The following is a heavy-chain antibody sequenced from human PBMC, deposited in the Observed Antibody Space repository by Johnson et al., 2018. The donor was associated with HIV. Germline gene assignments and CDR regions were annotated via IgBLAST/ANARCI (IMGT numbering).Heavy chain of an antibody. CDR2: INSDGSST. D-gene: IGHD3-3*02. J-gene: IGHJ3*02. Sequence: VQLVESGGDLVQPGGSLRLSCVGSGFTFSTNWMHWVRQAPGKRLVWVSRINSDGSSTSYAESVKGRFTISRDNAKNTLYLQMDSLGAEDTAVYYCARVQILADDVFNIWGQGTMVTVSS. V-gene: IGHV3-74*01. CDR1: GFTFSTNW. CDR3: ARVQILADDVFNI.